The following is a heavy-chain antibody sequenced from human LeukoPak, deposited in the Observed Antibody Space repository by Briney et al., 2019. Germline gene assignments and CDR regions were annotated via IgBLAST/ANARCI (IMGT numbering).Heavy chain of an antibody. CDR3: ARESRVGGDAFDI. J-gene: IGHJ3*02. D-gene: IGHD1-26*01. CDR1: GSTFSSYS. V-gene: IGHV3-21*01. Sequence: PGGSLRLSCAASGSTFSSYSMNWVRQAPGKGLEWVSSISSSSSYIYYADSVKGRFTISRDNAKNSLYLQMNSLRAEDTAVYYCARESRVGGDAFDIWGQGTMVTVSS. CDR2: ISSSSSYI.